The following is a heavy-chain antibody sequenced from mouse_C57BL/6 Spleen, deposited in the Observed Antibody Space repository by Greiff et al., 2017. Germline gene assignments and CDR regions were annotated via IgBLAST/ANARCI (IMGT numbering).Heavy chain of an antibody. D-gene: IGHD2-3*01. CDR1: GYTFTSYW. CDR2: IYPSDSET. CDR3: ARSDGYYRYAMDY. V-gene: IGHV1-61*01. J-gene: IGHJ4*01. Sequence: QVQLQQPGAELVRPGSSVKLSCKASGYTFTSYWMDWVKQRPGQGLEWIGNIYPSDSETHYNQKFKDKATLTVDKSSSTAYMQLSSLTSEDSAVXYCARSDGYYRYAMDYWGQGTSVTVSS.